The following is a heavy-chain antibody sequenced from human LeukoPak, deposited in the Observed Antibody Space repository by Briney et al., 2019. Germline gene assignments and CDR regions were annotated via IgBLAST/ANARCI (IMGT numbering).Heavy chain of an antibody. V-gene: IGHV4-31*03. Sequence: SETLSLTCTVSGGSISSGGYYWSWIRQHPGKGLEWIGYIYYSGSTYYNPSLKSRVTISVDTSKNQFSLKLSSVTAADTAVYYCARGSRWPIVVVPAALDYWGQGTLVTVSS. CDR2: IYYSGST. CDR3: ARGSRWPIVVVPAALDY. J-gene: IGHJ4*02. D-gene: IGHD2-2*01. CDR1: GGSISSGGYY.